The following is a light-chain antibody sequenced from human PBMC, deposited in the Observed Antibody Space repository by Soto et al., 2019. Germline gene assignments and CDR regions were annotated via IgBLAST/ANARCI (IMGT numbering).Light chain of an antibody. CDR2: GAS. CDR3: QQYNNWPPIT. V-gene: IGKV3-15*01. Sequence: EIVRPQSQATLSVSPVERATLSCRASQSVGSNLAWYQQKPGQAPRLLIYGASTRATGFPARFSGSGFGTEFTPTISSLQSKDFAVYYCQQYNNWPPITFGQGTRLEI. CDR1: QSVGSN. J-gene: IGKJ5*01.